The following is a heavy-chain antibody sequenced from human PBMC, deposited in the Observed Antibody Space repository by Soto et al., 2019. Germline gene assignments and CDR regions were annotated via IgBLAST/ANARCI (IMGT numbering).Heavy chain of an antibody. D-gene: IGHD2-21*01. Sequence: QVQLLQSGAEVKKPGSSVKVSCRASGGSFRNYVTSWVRQAPGQGLEWMRGIIPVFETRTYAQKIQGRVTITADGSTSTVSMEMSNLRSEDTAVYFCSFHSNNNSYSRVYFWGQGALVTVSS. CDR1: GGSFRNYV. CDR3: SFHSNNNSYSRVYF. J-gene: IGHJ4*02. V-gene: IGHV1-69*01. CDR2: IIPVFETR.